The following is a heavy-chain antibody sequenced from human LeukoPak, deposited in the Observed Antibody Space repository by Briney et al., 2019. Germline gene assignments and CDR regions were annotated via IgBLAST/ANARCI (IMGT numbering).Heavy chain of an antibody. CDR3: ARHSYSSGWHAHFDY. CDR1: GGSISSTSYY. Sequence: SETLSLTCTVSGGSISSTSYYWGWIRQPPGKGLEWLGNIYYSGSTYYSPSLNSRLTMSVDTSRNHFSLKLSSVTAADTAVYYCARHSYSSGWHAHFDYWGQGTVVAVSS. V-gene: IGHV4-39*01. CDR2: IYYSGST. J-gene: IGHJ4*02. D-gene: IGHD6-19*01.